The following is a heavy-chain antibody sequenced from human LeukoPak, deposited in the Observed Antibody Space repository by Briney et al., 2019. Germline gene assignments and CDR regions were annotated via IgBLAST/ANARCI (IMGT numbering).Heavy chain of an antibody. CDR2: ISGNGGST. D-gene: IGHD6-13*01. Sequence: GGSLRLSCAASGFTFSNYAMSWVRQAPGKGLEWVSTISGNGGSTYYADSVKGRFTTSRDNSKNTVCLQMNSLRAEDTAVYYCAKRIAATSFDYWGQGTLVTVSS. J-gene: IGHJ4*02. CDR1: GFTFSNYA. V-gene: IGHV3-23*01. CDR3: AKRIAATSFDY.